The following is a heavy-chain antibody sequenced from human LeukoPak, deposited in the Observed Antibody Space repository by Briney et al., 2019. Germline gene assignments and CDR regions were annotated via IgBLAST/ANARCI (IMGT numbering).Heavy chain of an antibody. CDR3: AKGLRWGRIDY. V-gene: IGHV3-23*01. Sequence: GGSLRLSCAASGFTFNNYAMSWVRQTPGKGLEWVSTISASGGSTYYADSVKGRFTISRDNLKNKMYLQMNSLRAEDTAVYYCAKGLRWGRIDYWGQGTLVTVSS. J-gene: IGHJ4*02. D-gene: IGHD4-23*01. CDR1: GFTFNNYA. CDR2: ISASGGST.